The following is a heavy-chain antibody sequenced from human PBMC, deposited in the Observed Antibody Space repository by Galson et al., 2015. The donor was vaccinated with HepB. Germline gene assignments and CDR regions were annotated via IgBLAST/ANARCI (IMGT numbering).Heavy chain of an antibody. J-gene: IGHJ4*02. CDR3: ARSASLDY. CDR2: SNSDGTST. V-gene: IGHV3-74*01. CDR1: GFTFSASW. Sequence: SLRLSCAASGFTFSASWMYWVRQAPGKGLVCVSRSNSDGTSTVYADSVKGRFTISRDNAKNTLYLQMNSLRAEDTAVYYCARSASLDYWGQGTLVPVSS.